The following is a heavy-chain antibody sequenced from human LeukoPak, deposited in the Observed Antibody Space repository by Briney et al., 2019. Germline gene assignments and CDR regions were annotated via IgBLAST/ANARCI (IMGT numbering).Heavy chain of an antibody. V-gene: IGHV3-7*01. Sequence: GESLRLSCAASGFTFRSYTMNWVRQAPGKGLEWVANIWPDGSDTYHVDSVRGRFTISRDNAQNSLNLQMNSLRAEDSAVYYCGRWGVNAGLDRWGQGTLVTVSS. D-gene: IGHD3-10*01. CDR1: GFTFRSYT. CDR3: GRWGVNAGLDR. J-gene: IGHJ5*02. CDR2: IWPDGSDT.